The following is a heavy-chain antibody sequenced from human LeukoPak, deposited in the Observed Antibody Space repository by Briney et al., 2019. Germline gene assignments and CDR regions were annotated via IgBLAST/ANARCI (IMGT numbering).Heavy chain of an antibody. CDR1: GFTFSNAW. CDR2: IKSKTDGGTT. CDR3: TTDGRVGTFDI. J-gene: IGHJ3*02. Sequence: GGSLRLSCAASGFTFSNAWMTWVRQGPGKGLEWVGHIKSKTDGGTTDYAAPVKGRFTISRDDSKNTLYLQMNSLKTEDTAVYYCTTDGRVGTFDIWGQGTMVTVSS. V-gene: IGHV3-15*01. D-gene: IGHD3/OR15-3a*01.